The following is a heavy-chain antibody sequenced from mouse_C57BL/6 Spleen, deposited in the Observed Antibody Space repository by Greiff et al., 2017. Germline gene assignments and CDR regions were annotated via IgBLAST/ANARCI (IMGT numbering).Heavy chain of an antibody. CDR3: ERMGDAGAWLAY. Sequence: VQLQQPGAELVKPGASVKMSCKASGYTFTSYWITWVKQRPGQGLEWIGDIYPGSGSTNYNEKFKSKATLTVDTSSSTAYMQLSSLTSEDSAVYEWERMGDAGAWLAYWGQGTRVTVSA. CDR2: IYPGSGST. V-gene: IGHV1-55*01. J-gene: IGHJ3*01. CDR1: GYTFTSYW. D-gene: IGHD2-3*01.